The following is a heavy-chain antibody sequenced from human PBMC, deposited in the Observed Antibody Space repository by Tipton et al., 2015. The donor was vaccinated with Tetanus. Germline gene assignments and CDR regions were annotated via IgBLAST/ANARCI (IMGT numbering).Heavy chain of an antibody. CDR3: ARGIWFGPGPKFYFDS. V-gene: IGHV4-31*03. CDR2: IYHTGTT. D-gene: IGHD3-10*01. Sequence: TLSLTCTVSGDSISSGNYRYNWIRQLPGKGLEWIGYIYHTGTTYYNPSFKSRVSISVDTSMSQFSLELNSVTAADTAVYYCARGIWFGPGPKFYFDSWGQGTLVAVSS. CDR1: GDSISSGNYR. J-gene: IGHJ4*02.